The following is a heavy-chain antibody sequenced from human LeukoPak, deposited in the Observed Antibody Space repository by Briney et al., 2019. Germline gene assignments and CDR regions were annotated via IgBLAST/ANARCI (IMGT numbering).Heavy chain of an antibody. Sequence: GAPVKVSCKASGYTFTGYYMHWVRQAPGQGLEWMGWINPNSGGTNYAQKFQGRVTMTRDTSISTAYMELSRLRSDDTAVYYCARDGGTTVTFLAFDYWGQGTLVTVSS. CDR2: INPNSGGT. D-gene: IGHD4-17*01. CDR1: GYTFTGYY. V-gene: IGHV1-2*02. J-gene: IGHJ4*02. CDR3: ARDGGTTVTFLAFDY.